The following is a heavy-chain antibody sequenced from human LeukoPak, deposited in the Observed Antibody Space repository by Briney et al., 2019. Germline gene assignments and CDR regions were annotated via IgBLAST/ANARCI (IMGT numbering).Heavy chain of an antibody. J-gene: IGHJ4*02. CDR1: GLSFSTYW. D-gene: IGHD2-8*01. Sequence: GGSLRLSCAASGLSFSTYWTSWVRQAPGQGLEWVANIEQDGTENNYVDSVRGRFTISRDNAKNSLYLQMSSLRAADTAIYYCARGANGFDYWGQGTLVTVSS. V-gene: IGHV3-7*04. CDR2: IEQDGTEN. CDR3: ARGANGFDY.